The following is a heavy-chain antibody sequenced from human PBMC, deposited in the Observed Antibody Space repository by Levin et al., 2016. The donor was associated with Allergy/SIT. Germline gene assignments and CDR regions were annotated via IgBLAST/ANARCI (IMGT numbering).Heavy chain of an antibody. V-gene: IGHV3-15*01. CDR3: TTSDYDILTGYYTPAFDI. D-gene: IGHD3-9*01. J-gene: IGHJ3*02. CDR2: IKSKTDGGTT. Sequence: WIRQPPGKGLEWVGRIKSKTDGGTTDYAAPVKGRFTISRDYSKNTLYLQMNSLKTEDTAVYYCTTSDYDILTGYYTPAFDIWGQGTMVTVSS.